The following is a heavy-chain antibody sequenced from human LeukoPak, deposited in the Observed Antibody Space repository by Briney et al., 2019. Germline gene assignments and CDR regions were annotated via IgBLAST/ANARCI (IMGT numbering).Heavy chain of an antibody. J-gene: IGHJ6*03. CDR2: ISGSGGST. CDR3: ATYGSIYYYMDV. D-gene: IGHD3-10*01. V-gene: IGHV3-23*01. Sequence: GGTLRLSCAASGFTFSSYGMSWVRQAPGKGLEWVSAISGSGGSTYYADSVKGRFTISRDNSKNTLYLQMNSLRAEDTAVYYCATYGSIYYYMDVWGKGTTVTVSS. CDR1: GFTFSSYG.